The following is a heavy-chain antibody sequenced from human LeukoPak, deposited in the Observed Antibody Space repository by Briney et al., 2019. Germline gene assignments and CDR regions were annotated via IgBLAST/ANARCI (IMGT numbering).Heavy chain of an antibody. CDR3: ARVGSRYCSGGSCPRTGYYFDY. CDR1: GFTFSSYS. D-gene: IGHD2-15*01. Sequence: GGSLRLSCAASGFTFSSYSMNWVRQAPGKGLEWVSSISSSSSYIYYADSVKGRFTISRDNAKNSLYLQMNSLRAEDTAVYYCARVGSRYCSGGSCPRTGYYFDYWGQGTLVTVSS. J-gene: IGHJ4*02. CDR2: ISSSSSYI. V-gene: IGHV3-21*01.